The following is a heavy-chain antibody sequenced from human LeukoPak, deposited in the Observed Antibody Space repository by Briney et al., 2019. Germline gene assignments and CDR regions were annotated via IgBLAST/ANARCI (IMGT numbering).Heavy chain of an antibody. J-gene: IGHJ4*02. CDR1: GGSISSYY. D-gene: IGHD2-2*01. CDR2: IYYSGST. Sequence: NPSETLSLTCTVSGGSISSYYWSWIRQPPGKGLEWIGYIYYSGSTNYNPSLKSRVTISVDTSKNQFSLKLSSVTAADTAVYYCARYQLLSPYYFDFWGQGTLVTVSS. CDR3: ARYQLLSPYYFDF. V-gene: IGHV4-59*01.